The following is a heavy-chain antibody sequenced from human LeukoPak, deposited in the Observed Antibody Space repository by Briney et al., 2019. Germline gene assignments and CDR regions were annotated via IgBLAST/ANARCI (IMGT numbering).Heavy chain of an antibody. Sequence: GGSLRLSCAASGFTFSSYAMSWVRQAPGKGLEWVSGVSGSGGSTYYADSVKGQFTISRDNSKNTLYLQMNSLRAEDTAVYYCAKRGSDYYFDYWGQGTLVTVSS. CDR1: GFTFSSYA. CDR3: AKRGSDYYFDY. CDR2: VSGSGGST. V-gene: IGHV3-23*01. J-gene: IGHJ4*02. D-gene: IGHD3-22*01.